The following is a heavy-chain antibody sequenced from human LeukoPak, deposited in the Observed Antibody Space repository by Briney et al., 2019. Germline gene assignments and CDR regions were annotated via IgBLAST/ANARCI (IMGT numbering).Heavy chain of an antibody. CDR1: GFTFSSYA. D-gene: IGHD3-10*01. V-gene: IGHV3-23*01. Sequence: GGSLRLSCAASGFTFSSYAMTWVRQAPGKGLQWVSAISVSGENTYYADSVRGGFTISRDISKSTLYLQMNSLRDEDTAIYYCAKYGSGSYYNGLYWGQATLVTVSS. J-gene: IGHJ4*02. CDR3: AKYGSGSYYNGLY. CDR2: ISVSGENT.